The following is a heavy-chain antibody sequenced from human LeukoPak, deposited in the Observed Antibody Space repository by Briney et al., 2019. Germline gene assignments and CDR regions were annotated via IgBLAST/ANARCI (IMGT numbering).Heavy chain of an antibody. V-gene: IGHV3-7*01. J-gene: IGHJ5*02. CDR1: GFTFSSYW. Sequence: GGSLRLSCAASGFTFSSYWMSWVRQAPGKGLEWVANIKQDGTEKNYVDSVKGRFTISRDNAKNSLYLQMDSLRAEDTAVYYCARERGSGSYHPFDPWGQGTLATVSS. CDR2: IKQDGTEK. CDR3: ARERGSGSYHPFDP. D-gene: IGHD3-10*01.